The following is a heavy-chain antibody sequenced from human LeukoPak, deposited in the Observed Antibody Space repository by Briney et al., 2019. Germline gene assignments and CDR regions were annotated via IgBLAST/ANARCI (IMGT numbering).Heavy chain of an antibody. CDR2: IYHSGST. V-gene: IGHV4-30-2*01. J-gene: IGHJ4*02. CDR1: GGSISSGGYS. CDR3: GRGVGEGEIVTDYYLDY. D-gene: IGHD3-9*01. Sequence: SETLSLTCAVSGGSISSGGYSWSWIRQPPGKGLEWIGYIYHSGSTYYNPSLKSRVTISVDRSKNQFSLNLSSVTAADTAVYYCGRGVGEGEIVTDYYLDYWGQGTLVTVSS.